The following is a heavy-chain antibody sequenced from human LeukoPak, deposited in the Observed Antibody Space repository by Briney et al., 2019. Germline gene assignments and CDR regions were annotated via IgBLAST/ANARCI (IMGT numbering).Heavy chain of an antibody. D-gene: IGHD1-1*01. CDR1: GYTFTGYY. Sequence: ASVKVSCKASGYTFTGYYMHWVRQAPGQGLEWMGWINPNSGGTNYAQKIQGRVTMTRDTSISTAYMELSRLRSDDTAVYYCARGGRLDDDAFDIWGQGTMVTVTS. V-gene: IGHV1-2*02. J-gene: IGHJ3*02. CDR2: INPNSGGT. CDR3: ARGGRLDDDAFDI.